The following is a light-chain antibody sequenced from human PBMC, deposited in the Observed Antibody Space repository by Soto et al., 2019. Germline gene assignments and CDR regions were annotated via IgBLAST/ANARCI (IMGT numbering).Light chain of an antibody. V-gene: IGKV3-20*01. Sequence: EIVLTQSPCTLSLSTGERATLSCRASQSVSSSYLAWYQQKPGQPPRLLIYGASSRATGIPDRFSGSGSGTDFTLTISRLEPEDFAVFYCQHYDSLPITFGQGTRLEIK. CDR3: QHYDSLPIT. CDR2: GAS. J-gene: IGKJ5*01. CDR1: QSVSSSY.